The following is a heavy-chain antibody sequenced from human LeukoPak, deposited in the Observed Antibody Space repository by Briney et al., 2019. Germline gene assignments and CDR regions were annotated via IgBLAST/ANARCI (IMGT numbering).Heavy chain of an antibody. Sequence: GRSLRLSCAASGFTFSSYSMNWVRQAPGKGLEWVSSISSSSSYIYYADSVKGRFTISRDNAKNSLYLQMNSLRAEDTAVYYCARPMGSSWYLGAFDIWGQGTMVTVSS. CDR3: ARPMGSSWYLGAFDI. V-gene: IGHV3-21*01. CDR2: ISSSSSYI. J-gene: IGHJ3*02. D-gene: IGHD6-13*01. CDR1: GFTFSSYS.